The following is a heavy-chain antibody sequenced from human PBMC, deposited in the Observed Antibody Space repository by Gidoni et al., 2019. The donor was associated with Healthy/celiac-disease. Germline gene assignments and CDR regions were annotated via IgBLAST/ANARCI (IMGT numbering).Heavy chain of an antibody. V-gene: IGHV1-2*02. CDR1: GYTFTGYY. J-gene: IGHJ6*02. D-gene: IGHD1-26*01. Sequence: QVQLVQSGAEVKKPGASVKVSCKASGYTFTGYYMHWVRQAPGQGLEWMGWINPNSGGTNYAQKFQGRVTMTRDTSISTAYMELSRLRSDDTAVYYCARVRGWDRRHYGMDVWGQGTTVTVSS. CDR3: ARVRGWDRRHYGMDV. CDR2: INPNSGGT.